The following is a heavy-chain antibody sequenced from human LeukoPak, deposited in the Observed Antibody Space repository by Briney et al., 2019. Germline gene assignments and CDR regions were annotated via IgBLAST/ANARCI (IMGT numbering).Heavy chain of an antibody. D-gene: IGHD1-26*01. J-gene: IGHJ4*02. Sequence: SETLSLTCTVSGGSISSSSYYWGWIRQPPGKGLEWIGSIYYSGSTYYNPSLKSRVTISVDTPKNQFSLKLSSVTAADTAVYYCARGRGELPDYWGQGTLVTVSS. V-gene: IGHV4-39*07. CDR3: ARGRGELPDY. CDR2: IYYSGST. CDR1: GGSISSSSYY.